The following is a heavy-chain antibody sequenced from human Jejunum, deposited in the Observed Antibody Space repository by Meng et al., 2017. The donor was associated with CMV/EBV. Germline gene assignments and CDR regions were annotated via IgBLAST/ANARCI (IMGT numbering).Heavy chain of an antibody. J-gene: IGHJ4*02. CDR2: IYDSGST. CDR1: GGSFSSSKW. D-gene: IGHD3-22*01. CDR3: ARNGYYSLDY. Sequence: LPCAVSGGSFSSSKWWSWVRQPPEKGLEWIGQIYDSGSTTYNPSLKRRVTISLDESKNEFSLKLNSVTAADTAVYYCARNGYYSLDYWSQGALVTVSS. V-gene: IGHV4-4*02.